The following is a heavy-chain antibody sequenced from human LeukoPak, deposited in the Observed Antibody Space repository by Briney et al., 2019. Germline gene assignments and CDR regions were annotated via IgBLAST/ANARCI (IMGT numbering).Heavy chain of an antibody. Sequence: GASVKVSCKASGYTFTSYYMHWVRQAPGQGLEWMGIINPSGGSTSYAQKFQGRVTMTRDTSTSTVYMELSSLRSEDTAVYYCATMVSHPYYYYYMDVWGKGTTVTVSS. J-gene: IGHJ6*03. CDR2: INPSGGST. CDR1: GYTFTSYY. D-gene: IGHD3-10*01. V-gene: IGHV1-46*01. CDR3: ATMVSHPYYYYYMDV.